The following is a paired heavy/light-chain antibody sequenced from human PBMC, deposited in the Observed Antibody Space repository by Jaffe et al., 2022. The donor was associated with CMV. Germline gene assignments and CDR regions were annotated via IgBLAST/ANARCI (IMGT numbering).Heavy chain of an antibody. J-gene: IGHJ6*04. Sequence: EVQLVESGGGLVQPGGSLRLSCATSGFIFSEYWMSWVRQAPGKGLEWLANIKEDGSEKNYVESVKGRFTISRDNAKNSLYLQMNSLRAEDTAVYYCLYKMDVWGKGTTVTVSS. CDR3: LYKMDV. V-gene: IGHV3-7*03. CDR1: GFIFSEYW. D-gene: IGHD1-20*01. CDR2: IKEDGSEK.
Light chain of an antibody. Sequence: QSALTQPASVSGSPGQSITISCTGTDNDVGGYKFVSWYQQHPGQAPKLMIYDVSNRPSGISNRFSGSRSDNTASLTISGLQAEDEAVYYCSSYASGGLWLFGGGTELTVL. CDR3: SSYASGGLWL. CDR2: DVS. J-gene: IGLJ3*02. CDR1: DNDVGGYKF. V-gene: IGLV2-14*03.